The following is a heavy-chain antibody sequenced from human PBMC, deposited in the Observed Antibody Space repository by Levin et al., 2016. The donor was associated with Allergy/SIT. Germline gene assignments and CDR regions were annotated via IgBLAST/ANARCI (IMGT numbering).Heavy chain of an antibody. Sequence: SETLSLTCTISGDSIATTAYYWAWVRQPPGKGLEWIGSIFYSGTTQYNPSLKRRVTISIDTSKNQFSLNLTSVTAADTAVYYCARHHDYWGQGTLITVSS. V-gene: IGHV4-39*01. CDR1: GDSIATTAYY. J-gene: IGHJ4*02. CDR3: ARHHDY. CDR2: IFYSGTT.